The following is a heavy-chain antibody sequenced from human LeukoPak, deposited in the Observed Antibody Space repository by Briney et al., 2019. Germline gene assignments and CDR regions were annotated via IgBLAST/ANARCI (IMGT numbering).Heavy chain of an antibody. V-gene: IGHV4-39*07. CDR3: ARSIQLWPHSTFDY. CDR2: IYYSGST. CDR1: GGSISSGSYY. D-gene: IGHD5-18*01. J-gene: IGHJ4*02. Sequence: SETLSLTCTVSGGSISSGSYYWSWIRQPAGKGLEWIGNIYYSGSTYYNPSLKSRVTISVDTSKNQFSLKLSSVTAADTAVYYCARSIQLWPHSTFDYWGQGTLVTVSS.